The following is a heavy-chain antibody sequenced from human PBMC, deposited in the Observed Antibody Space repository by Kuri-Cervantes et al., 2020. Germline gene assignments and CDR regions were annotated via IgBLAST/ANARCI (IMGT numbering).Heavy chain of an antibody. J-gene: IGHJ5*02. CDR2: IYYSGST. Sequence: TLSLTCAVSGGSISSGGYSWSWIRQPPGKGLEWIGSIYYSGSTYYNPSLKSRVTISVDTSKNQFSLKLSSVTAADTAVYYCARRYYDFWSGYPRVGWFDPWGQGTLVTVSS. V-gene: IGHV4-30-2*03. CDR3: ARRYYDFWSGYPRVGWFDP. CDR1: GGSISSGGYS. D-gene: IGHD3-3*01.